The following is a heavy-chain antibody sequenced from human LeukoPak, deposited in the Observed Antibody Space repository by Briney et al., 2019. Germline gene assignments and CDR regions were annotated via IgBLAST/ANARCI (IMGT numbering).Heavy chain of an antibody. CDR3: AREFDLEGFDY. Sequence: SETLSLTCTVSGDSISSYYWSWIRQPPGKGLEWIGYIYYSGRTNYNPSLKSRVTISVDTSKNQFSLNLTSVAAADTAVYYCAREFDLEGFDYWGQGTLVTVSS. V-gene: IGHV4-59*01. D-gene: IGHD3-3*01. CDR1: GDSISSYY. J-gene: IGHJ4*02. CDR2: IYYSGRT.